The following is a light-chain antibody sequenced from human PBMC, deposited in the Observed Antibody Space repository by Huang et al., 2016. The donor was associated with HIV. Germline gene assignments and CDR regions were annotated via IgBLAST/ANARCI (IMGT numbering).Light chain of an antibody. V-gene: IGKV4-1*01. Sequence: DIVMTQSPDSLALSLGERATINCKSRQRVLYGSNNKNYLAWYQQKPGQPPKLLISWASTRESGVPDRFTGGGSETDFTLTIRSLQAEDVAVYYCQQYYNTPLAFGGGTKVEIK. J-gene: IGKJ4*01. CDR3: QQYYNTPLA. CDR1: QRVLYGSNNKNY. CDR2: WAS.